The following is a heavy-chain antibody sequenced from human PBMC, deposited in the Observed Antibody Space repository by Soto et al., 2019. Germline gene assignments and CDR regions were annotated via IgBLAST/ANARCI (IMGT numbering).Heavy chain of an antibody. CDR2: INHSGST. CDR3: ARVRGSGSYYKFHYYGMDV. D-gene: IGHD3-10*01. V-gene: IGHV4-34*01. J-gene: IGHJ6*02. CDR1: GGSFSGYY. Sequence: PSETLSLTCAVYGGSFSGYYWSWIRQPPGKGLEWIGEINHSGSTNYNPSLKSRVTISVDTSKNQFSLKLSSVTAADTAVYYCARVRGSGSYYKFHYYGMDVWGQGTTVTVSS.